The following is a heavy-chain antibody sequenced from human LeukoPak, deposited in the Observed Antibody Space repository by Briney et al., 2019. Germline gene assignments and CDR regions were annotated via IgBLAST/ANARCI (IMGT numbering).Heavy chain of an antibody. J-gene: IGHJ3*02. CDR2: MNSDGSST. Sequence: GGSLRLSCAASGFTFSSYGMHWVRQAPGKGLVWVSRMNSDGSSTSYADSVKGRFTISRDNAKNTLYLQMNSLRAEDTAVYYCVKGGYYINDAFDIWGQGTMVTVSS. D-gene: IGHD3-22*01. CDR3: VKGGYYINDAFDI. V-gene: IGHV3-74*01. CDR1: GFTFSSYG.